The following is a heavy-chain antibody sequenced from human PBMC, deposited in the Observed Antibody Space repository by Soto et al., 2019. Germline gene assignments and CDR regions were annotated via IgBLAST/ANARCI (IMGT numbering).Heavy chain of an antibody. CDR3: AKEPVGPDWYFDR. Sequence: PGGSLRLSCAASGFTFRSYAMSWVRQAPGKGLEWVSGISGSGISTHYADSVKGRFTVSRDNSKNTLYLQMNSLRAEDTAVYNCAKEPVGPDWYFDRWGRGTLVTVAS. CDR2: ISGSGIST. V-gene: IGHV3-23*01. J-gene: IGHJ2*01. CDR1: GFTFRSYA.